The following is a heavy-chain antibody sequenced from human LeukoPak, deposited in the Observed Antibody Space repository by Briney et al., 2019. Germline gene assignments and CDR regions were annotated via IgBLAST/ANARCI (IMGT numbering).Heavy chain of an antibody. CDR2: ISPDSGGT. Sequence: GASVKVSCKASGYTFTDYYIHWVRQAPGQGLEWMGRISPDSGGTNYAQKFQGRVTMTRDTSISKAYMELSRLRSDDTAVYYCARAPTLGYRSSTSCYLRDDYWGQGTLVTVSS. V-gene: IGHV1-2*06. CDR3: ARAPTLGYRSSTSCYLRDDY. D-gene: IGHD2-2*01. CDR1: GYTFTDYY. J-gene: IGHJ4*02.